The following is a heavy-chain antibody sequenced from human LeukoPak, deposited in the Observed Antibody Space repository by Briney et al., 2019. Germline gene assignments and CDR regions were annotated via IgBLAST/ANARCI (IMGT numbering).Heavy chain of an antibody. CDR1: GFTFSFAA. CDR2: INSNGDEI. D-gene: IGHD6-6*01. J-gene: IGHJ4*02. Sequence: GGSLRLSCAASGFTFSFAAMTWVRQAPGKGLEWVSGINSNGDEIYYADSVRGRFTISRDNSNNALYLQMDSLRAEDTAVYYCANWIGSSSRDYWGQGTLVTVSS. CDR3: ANWIGSSSRDY. V-gene: IGHV3-23*01.